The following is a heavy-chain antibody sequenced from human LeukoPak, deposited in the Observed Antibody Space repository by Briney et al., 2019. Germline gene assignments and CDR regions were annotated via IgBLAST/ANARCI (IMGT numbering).Heavy chain of an antibody. V-gene: IGHV1-2*02. J-gene: IGHJ4*02. D-gene: IGHD6-13*01. Sequence: EVSVTVSCRASGYTFTGYYMHWVRPAPGQGLEWMGWINPNSGGTNYAQKFQGRVTMTRDTSISTAYMELSRLRSDDTAVYYCALPGIAATYWGQGTLVTVSS. CDR3: ALPGIAATY. CDR2: INPNSGGT. CDR1: GYTFTGYY.